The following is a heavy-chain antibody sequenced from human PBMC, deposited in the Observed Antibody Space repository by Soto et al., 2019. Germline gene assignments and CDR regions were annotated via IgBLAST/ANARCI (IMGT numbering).Heavy chain of an antibody. CDR3: ARGRGSYCSGGSCYFGWFDP. CDR1: GGSFSGYY. CDR2: INHSGST. Sequence: QVQLQQWGAGLLKPSETLSLTCAVYGGSFSGYYWSWIRQPPGKGLEWIGEINHSGSTNYNPSLKSRVTISVDTSKNQFSLKLSSVTAADTAVYYCARGRGSYCSGGSCYFGWFDPWGQGTLVTVSS. J-gene: IGHJ5*02. V-gene: IGHV4-34*01. D-gene: IGHD2-15*01.